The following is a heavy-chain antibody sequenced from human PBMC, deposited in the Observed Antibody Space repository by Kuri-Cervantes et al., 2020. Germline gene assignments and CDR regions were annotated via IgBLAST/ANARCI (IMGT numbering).Heavy chain of an antibody. CDR3: ASVLRFLEWLGGGMDV. J-gene: IGHJ6*02. CDR1: GYTFTGYY. D-gene: IGHD3-3*01. V-gene: IGHV1-2*02. Sequence: ASVKVSCKASGYTFTGYYMHWVRQAPGQGLEWMGWINPNSGGTNYAQKFQGRVTMTRDTSISTAYMELSRLRSEDTAVYYCASVLRFLEWLGGGMDVWGQGTTVTVSS. CDR2: INPNSGGT.